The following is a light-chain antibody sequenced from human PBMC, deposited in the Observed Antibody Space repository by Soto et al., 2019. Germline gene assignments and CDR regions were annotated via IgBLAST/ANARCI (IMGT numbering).Light chain of an antibody. J-gene: IGKJ4*01. Sequence: IVLTQSPGTLSLSPGERATLSCRASQSVDSSYLAWNQQKPGQAPRLLIYGASSRATGIPDRFSGSGSETDFTLTISRLEPEDFAVYYCQQYGTSPLTFGGGTKVEIK. CDR3: QQYGTSPLT. V-gene: IGKV3-20*01. CDR2: GAS. CDR1: QSVDSSY.